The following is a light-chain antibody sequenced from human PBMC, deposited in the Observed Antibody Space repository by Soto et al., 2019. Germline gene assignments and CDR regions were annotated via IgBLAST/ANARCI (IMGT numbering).Light chain of an antibody. J-gene: IGLJ1*01. V-gene: IGLV2-14*01. CDR3: SSFTITYTRV. CDR1: SSDIGAYNY. Sequence: QSALTQPASVSGSPGQSITISCSGTSSDIGAYNYVSWYQQHPGKAPKVLIYEVNNRPSGVSDRFSGSKSDNTASLPISGLQAEDEADYYCSSFTITYTRVFGTGTKVTVL. CDR2: EVN.